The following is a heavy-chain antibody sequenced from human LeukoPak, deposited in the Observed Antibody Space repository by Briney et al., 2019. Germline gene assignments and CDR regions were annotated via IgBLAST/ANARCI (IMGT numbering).Heavy chain of an antibody. D-gene: IGHD3-10*01. CDR3: GKEGGGGYYYGSGSRNWFDP. CDR2: ISYDGSNK. V-gene: IGHV3-30*18. CDR1: GFTFSSYG. Sequence: GGSLRLSCAASGFTFSSYGMHWVRQAPGKGLEWVAVISYDGSNKYYADSVKGRFTISRDNSKNTLYLQMNSLRAEDTALYYWGKEGGGGYYYGSGSRNWFDPWGQGTLVTVSS. J-gene: IGHJ5*02.